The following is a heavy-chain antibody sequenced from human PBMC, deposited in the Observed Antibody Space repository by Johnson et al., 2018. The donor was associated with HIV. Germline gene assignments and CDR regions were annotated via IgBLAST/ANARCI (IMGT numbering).Heavy chain of an antibody. D-gene: IGHD4-17*01. V-gene: IGHV3-30*04. CDR1: GFTFSSYA. CDR3: AKDRTKDYGDYSGDAFDI. CDR2: ISYDGSDK. J-gene: IGHJ3*02. Sequence: HVQLVESGGGVVQPGRSLRLSCAASGFTFSSYAMHWVRQAPGKGLVWVAVISYDGSDKDYADSVNGRFTISRDSSKNTLYLQMNSLRAEDTALYYCAKDRTKDYGDYSGDAFDIWGQGTMVTVSS.